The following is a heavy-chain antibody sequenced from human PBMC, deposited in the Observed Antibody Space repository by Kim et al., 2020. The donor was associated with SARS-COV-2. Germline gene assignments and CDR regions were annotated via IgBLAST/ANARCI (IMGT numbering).Heavy chain of an antibody. J-gene: IGHJ4*02. Sequence: GGSLRLSCAASGFTFSSYEMNWVRQAPGKGLEWVSYISSSGSTIYYADSVKGRFTISRDNAKNSLYLQMNSLRAEDTAVYYCARGMGSTSCWEDYWGQGTLVTVSS. CDR1: GFTFSSYE. D-gene: IGHD2-2*01. CDR3: ARGMGSTSCWEDY. V-gene: IGHV3-48*03. CDR2: ISSSGSTI.